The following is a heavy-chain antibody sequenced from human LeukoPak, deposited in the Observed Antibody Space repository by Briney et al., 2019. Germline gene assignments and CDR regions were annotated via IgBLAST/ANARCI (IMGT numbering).Heavy chain of an antibody. Sequence: ASVKVSCKASGYTFTSYGISWVRQAPGQGLEWMGWISAYNGNTNYAQKLQGRVTMTTDTPTSTAYMELRSLRSDDTAVYYCARDYLDYYGSGSYYNANDYWGQGTLVTVSS. CDR1: GYTFTSYG. J-gene: IGHJ4*02. CDR3: ARDYLDYYGSGSYYNANDY. D-gene: IGHD3-10*01. CDR2: ISAYNGNT. V-gene: IGHV1-18*01.